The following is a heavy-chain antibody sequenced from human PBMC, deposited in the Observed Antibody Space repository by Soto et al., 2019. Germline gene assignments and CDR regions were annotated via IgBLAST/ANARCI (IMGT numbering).Heavy chain of an antibody. D-gene: IGHD3-10*01. J-gene: IGHJ6*02. CDR2: ISAHNGNT. Sequence: ASVKVSCKASGYTFSSYGISWVRQAPGQGLEWMGWISAHNGNTNYAQRLQDRVTMTTDTSTSIVNMELRSLRSDDTAVYYCARVRYHYGSGSYYYYGMDGWGQGTTVTVSS. CDR1: GYTFSSYG. CDR3: ARVRYHYGSGSYYYYGMDG. V-gene: IGHV1-18*01.